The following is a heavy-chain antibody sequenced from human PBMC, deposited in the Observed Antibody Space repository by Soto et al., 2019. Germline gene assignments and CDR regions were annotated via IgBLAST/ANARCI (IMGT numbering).Heavy chain of an antibody. Sequence: QVQLVQSGAEVKQPGSSVKVSCKASGGTFSRFAFSWVRQAPGQGPEWMGGLIPLFGTPNYAQKFQGRVTITADESTGIAYLGLSSLRSDDTAVYYCARGRYGSGNYYFDYWGQGTLVTVSS. CDR2: LIPLFGTP. CDR3: ARGRYGSGNYYFDY. V-gene: IGHV1-69*12. J-gene: IGHJ4*02. CDR1: GGTFSRFA. D-gene: IGHD3-10*01.